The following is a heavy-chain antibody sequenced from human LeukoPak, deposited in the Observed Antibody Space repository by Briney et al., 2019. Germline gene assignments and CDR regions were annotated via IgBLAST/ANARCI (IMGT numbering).Heavy chain of an antibody. CDR1: GYTFTGYY. Sequence: ASVKVSCKASGYTFTGYYMHWVRQAQGQGLEYMGWINPNSGGTKSAQKFQGRVTMTRDTSISTGYMELSGLASDDAAVYYCARTSVEVGQNYYGMDVWGQGTTVTVSS. CDR2: INPNSGGT. J-gene: IGHJ6*02. V-gene: IGHV1-2*02. D-gene: IGHD3-22*01. CDR3: ARTSVEVGQNYYGMDV.